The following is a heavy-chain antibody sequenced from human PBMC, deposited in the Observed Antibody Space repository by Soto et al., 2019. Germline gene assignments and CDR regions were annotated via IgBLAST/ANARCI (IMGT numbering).Heavy chain of an antibody. Sequence: QVQLVESGGGVVQPGRSLRLSCAASGFTFSSYGMHWVRQAPGKGLEWVAVISYDGSNKYYADSVKGRFTISRDNSKNTLYLQMNSLRAADTAVYYCAKDPYYYGSGSLDYWGQGTLVTVSS. CDR1: GFTFSSYG. J-gene: IGHJ4*02. CDR2: ISYDGSNK. V-gene: IGHV3-30*18. D-gene: IGHD3-10*01. CDR3: AKDPYYYGSGSLDY.